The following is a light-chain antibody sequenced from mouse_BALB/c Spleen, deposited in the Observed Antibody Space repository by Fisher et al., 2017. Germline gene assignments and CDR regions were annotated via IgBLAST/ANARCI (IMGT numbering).Light chain of an antibody. J-gene: IGKJ5*01. Sequence: DIVLTQTTAIMSASLGEKVTMSCRASSSVNYMYWYQQKSDASPKLWIYYTSNLAPGVPARFSGSGSGTFYSLTISSVEAEDAADYYCHQWSSYLTFGAGTKLELK. CDR2: YTS. CDR1: SSVNY. CDR3: HQWSSYLT. V-gene: IGKV4-50*01.